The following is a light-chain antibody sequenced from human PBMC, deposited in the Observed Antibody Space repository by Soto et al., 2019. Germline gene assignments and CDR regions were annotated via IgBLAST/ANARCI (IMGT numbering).Light chain of an antibody. Sequence: IVLTQSPVSLSVSPGERATLSCRASQYVGSNLGWYQQKPGQAPRLLIQGASTRATGIPARFSGSGSGTEFTLTINSLQSEDFGVYYSQQYKKYYSFGLGTKVEIK. CDR2: GAS. CDR1: QYVGSN. V-gene: IGKV3-15*01. CDR3: QQYKKYYS. J-gene: IGKJ2*03.